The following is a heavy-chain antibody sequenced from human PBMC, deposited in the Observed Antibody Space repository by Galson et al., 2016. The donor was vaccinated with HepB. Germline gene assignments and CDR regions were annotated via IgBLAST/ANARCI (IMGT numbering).Heavy chain of an antibody. V-gene: IGHV3-21*01. CDR2: ISTGSGYI. Sequence: SLRLSCAASGFMFDDYAMNWVRQAPGKGLEWVSSISTGSGYIYYADSVKGRFTISRDNAKNSLYLQMNSLRAEDTAVYYCAFNPGPEDVWGQGTTVTVSS. CDR1: GFMFDDYA. J-gene: IGHJ6*02. CDR3: AFNPGPEDV. D-gene: IGHD1-14*01.